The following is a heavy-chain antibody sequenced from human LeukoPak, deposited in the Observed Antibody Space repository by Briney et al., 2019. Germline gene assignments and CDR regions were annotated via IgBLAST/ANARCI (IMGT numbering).Heavy chain of an antibody. D-gene: IGHD5-12*01. J-gene: IGHJ4*02. CDR2: SNSDGSTT. Sequence: PGGSLRLSCAASGFTLSSYWMHWVRQAPGKGLVWVSRSNSDGSTTNYADSVKGRFTISRDNAKNTLHLQMNGLRAEDTAVYYCVRGAYSGWTGFDYWGQGTLVTVSS. V-gene: IGHV3-74*01. CDR3: VRGAYSGWTGFDY. CDR1: GFTLSSYW.